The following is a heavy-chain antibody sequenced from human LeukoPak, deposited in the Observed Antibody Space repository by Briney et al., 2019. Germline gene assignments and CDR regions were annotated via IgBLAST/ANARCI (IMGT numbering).Heavy chain of an antibody. Sequence: SETLSLTCAVYGGSFSGYYWSWIRQPPGKGLEWIGEINHSGSTNYNPSLKSRVTISVDTSKNQFSLKLSSVTAADTAVYYCARGRRVIFGAYYYYMDVWGKGTTVTVSS. CDR2: INHSGST. V-gene: IGHV4-34*01. CDR1: GGSFSGYY. J-gene: IGHJ6*03. CDR3: ARGRRVIFGAYYYYMDV. D-gene: IGHD3-3*01.